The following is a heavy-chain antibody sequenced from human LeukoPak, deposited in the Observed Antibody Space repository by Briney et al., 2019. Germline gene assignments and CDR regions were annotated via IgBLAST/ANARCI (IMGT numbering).Heavy chain of an antibody. J-gene: IGHJ4*02. Sequence: PSETLSLTCAVYGGSFSGYYWSWIRQPPWKGLEWIGETNHSGSTNYNLSLKSRVTISVDTSKKQFSLKLSSVTAADTAVYFCARDSVNCSTTSCSDYLDYWGQGTLVTVSS. V-gene: IGHV4-34*01. CDR1: GGSFSGYY. CDR2: TNHSGST. CDR3: ARDSVNCSTTSCSDYLDY. D-gene: IGHD2-2*01.